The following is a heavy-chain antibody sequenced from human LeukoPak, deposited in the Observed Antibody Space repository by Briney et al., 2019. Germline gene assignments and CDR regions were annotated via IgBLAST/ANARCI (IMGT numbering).Heavy chain of an antibody. CDR2: IYTSGST. CDR1: GGSISSGSYY. Sequence: SETLPLTCTVSGGSISSGSYYWSWIRQPAGNGLEWIGRIYTSGSTNYNPSLKSRVTISVDTSKNQFSLKLSSVTSADTAVYYCARASAYYYDSSGYYYQYWGQGTLVTVSS. CDR3: ARASAYYYDSSGYYYQY. V-gene: IGHV4-61*02. J-gene: IGHJ1*01. D-gene: IGHD3-22*01.